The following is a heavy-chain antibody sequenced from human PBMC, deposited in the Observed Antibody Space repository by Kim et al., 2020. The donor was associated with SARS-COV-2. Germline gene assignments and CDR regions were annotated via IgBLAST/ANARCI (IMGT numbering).Heavy chain of an antibody. V-gene: IGHV3-23*01. CDR1: GFTFTRYA. CDR3: SKKSGDDYCDELEY. Sequence: GGSLRLSCAASGFTFTRYAMSWVRQAPGKGLEWVSAISGSGGRTYYADSVKGRFTFRGNTKNTPFLLMNSLRTAETAVFYCSKKSGDDYCDELEYWGQGT. D-gene: IGHD4-17*01. J-gene: IGHJ4*02. CDR2: ISGSGGRT.